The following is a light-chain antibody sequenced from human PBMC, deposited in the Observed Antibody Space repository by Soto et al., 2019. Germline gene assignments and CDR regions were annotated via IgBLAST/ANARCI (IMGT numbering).Light chain of an antibody. CDR2: QPS. Sequence: DIQMTQSPSTLSASVGDTVTITCRASQSIVSYLAWYQRKPGKPPSFLIYQPSTLESGLPSKSSGSGSGTEFTPSISRLQPDDFATDSCHEYFSWLSFGRETKV. V-gene: IGKV1-5*03. CDR3: HEYFSWLS. J-gene: IGKJ4*01. CDR1: QSIVSY.